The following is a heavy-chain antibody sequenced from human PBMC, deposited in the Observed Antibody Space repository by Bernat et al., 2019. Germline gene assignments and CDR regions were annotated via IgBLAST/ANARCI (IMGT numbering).Heavy chain of an antibody. J-gene: IGHJ6*02. CDR3: AEEAAAGTADYYYYGMDV. Sequence: EVQLVESGGGLVQPRRSLRLSCAASGFTFDDYAMHWVRQAPGKGLEWVSGISRNSGSIGYADYVKGRFTISRDNAKSYLYLRMNSLRAENTALYDCAEEAAAGTADYYYYGMDVWGQGTTVTVSS. CDR1: GFTFDDYA. D-gene: IGHD6-13*01. CDR2: ISRNSGSI. V-gene: IGHV3-9*01.